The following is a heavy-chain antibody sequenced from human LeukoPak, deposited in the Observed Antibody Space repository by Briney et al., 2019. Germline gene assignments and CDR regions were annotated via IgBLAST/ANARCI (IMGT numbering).Heavy chain of an antibody. CDR2: IYPGDSDT. CDR3: ARPLVGTGYSSSWYFYY. D-gene: IGHD6-13*01. Sequence: GGSLKIPCKGSGYSFTTYWIAWVRQMPGKGLEWMGIIYPGDSDTRYSPSFQGQVTISADKSINTAYLQWSSLKASDTAMYYCARPLVGTGYSSSWYFYYWGQGTLVTVSS. J-gene: IGHJ4*02. V-gene: IGHV5-51*01. CDR1: GYSFTTYW.